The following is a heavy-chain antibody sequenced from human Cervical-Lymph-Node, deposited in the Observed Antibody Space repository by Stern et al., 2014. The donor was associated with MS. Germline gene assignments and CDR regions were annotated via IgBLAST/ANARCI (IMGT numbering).Heavy chain of an antibody. V-gene: IGHV3-30*18. CDR2: ISYDGSNK. Sequence: QVQLVESGGGVVQPGRSLRLSCAASGFTFSSYGMHWVRQAPGKGLEWVAVISYDGSNKYYADYVKGRFTISRDKSKHTLYLQMNSLRAEDTAVYYCAKAKAPIVVVPAAPGDYWGQGTLVTVPS. CDR1: GFTFSSYG. CDR3: AKAKAPIVVVPAAPGDY. D-gene: IGHD2-2*01. J-gene: IGHJ4*02.